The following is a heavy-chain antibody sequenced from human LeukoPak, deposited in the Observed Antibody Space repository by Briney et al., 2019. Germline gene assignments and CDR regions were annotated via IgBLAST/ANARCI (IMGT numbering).Heavy chain of an antibody. D-gene: IGHD1-26*01. V-gene: IGHV3-74*01. CDR2: INSDGSST. CDR3: ARGSEWEPLDY. J-gene: IGHJ4*02. CDR1: GFTFSSYW. Sequence: PGGSLRLSCAAPGFTFSSYWMHWVRQAPGKGLVWVSRINSDGSSTSYADSVKGRFTISRDNAKNTLYLQMNSLRAEDTAVYYCARGSEWEPLDYWGQGTLVTVSS.